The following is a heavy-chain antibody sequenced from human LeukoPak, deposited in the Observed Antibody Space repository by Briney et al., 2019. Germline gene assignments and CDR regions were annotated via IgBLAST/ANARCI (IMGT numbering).Heavy chain of an antibody. J-gene: IGHJ3*02. Sequence: PGRSLRLSSAASACTFSSYAMHWVRRAPGKGREWVAVILYDGSNKYYADSVKGRFTISRDNSKNTLYLQMNSLRAEDTAVYYCARDRPYYYDSSGYYLAGAFDIWGQGTMVTVSS. CDR2: ILYDGSNK. D-gene: IGHD3-22*01. CDR1: ACTFSSYA. CDR3: ARDRPYYYDSSGYYLAGAFDI. V-gene: IGHV3-30-3*01.